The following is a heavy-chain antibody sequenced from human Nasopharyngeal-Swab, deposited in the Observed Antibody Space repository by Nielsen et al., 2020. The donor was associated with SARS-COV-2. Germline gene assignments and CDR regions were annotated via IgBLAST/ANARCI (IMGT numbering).Heavy chain of an antibody. CDR2: IDAGGINT. J-gene: IGHJ4*02. V-gene: IGHV3-23*01. D-gene: IGHD4-17*01. CDR1: GFTFSTYA. Sequence: GESLKISCAASGFTFSTYAMTWVRQAPGKGLEWVSTIDAGGINTWYADSVKGRFSISRDSSKNTLYLQMDSLRGEDTAVYYCARDAPAHYGAFYWGRGTLVTVSS. CDR3: ARDAPAHYGAFY.